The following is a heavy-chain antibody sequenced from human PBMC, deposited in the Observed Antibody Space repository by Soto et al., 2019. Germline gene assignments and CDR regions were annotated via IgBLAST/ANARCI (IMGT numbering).Heavy chain of an antibody. CDR2: IYYSGST. D-gene: IGHD5-12*01. Sequence: SETLSLTCTVSGGSISSGDYYWSWIRQPPGKGLEWIGYIYYSGSTYYSPSLKSRVTISVDTSKNQFSLKLSSVTAADTAVYYCARAGPDIVATLFDYWGQGTLVTVSS. J-gene: IGHJ4*02. CDR1: GGSISSGDYY. CDR3: ARAGPDIVATLFDY. V-gene: IGHV4-30-4*01.